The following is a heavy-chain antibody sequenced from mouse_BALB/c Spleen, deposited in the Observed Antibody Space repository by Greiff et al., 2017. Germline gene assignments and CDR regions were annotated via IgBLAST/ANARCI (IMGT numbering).Heavy chain of an antibody. CDR3: ARALYDYDSAMDY. J-gene: IGHJ4*01. CDR1: GFTFSDYY. CDR2: ISDGGSYT. V-gene: IGHV5-4*02. D-gene: IGHD2-4*01. Sequence: DVKLVESGGGLVKPGGSLKLSCAASGFTFSDYYMYWVRQTPEKRLEWVATISDGGSYTYYPDSVKGRFTISRDNAKNNLYLQMSSLKSEDTAMYYCARALYDYDSAMDYWGQGTSVTVSS.